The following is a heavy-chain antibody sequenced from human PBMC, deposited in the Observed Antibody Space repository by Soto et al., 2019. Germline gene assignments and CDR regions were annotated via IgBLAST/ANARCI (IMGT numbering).Heavy chain of an antibody. CDR3: ARHREPGYGRTAGSY. CDR2: IYHSGST. J-gene: IGHJ4*02. D-gene: IGHD5-12*01. CDR1: GGSISSYY. Sequence: SETLSLTCTVSGGSISSYYWSWIRQPPGKGLEWIGYIYHSGSTNYNPSLKSRVTISVDTSKNQFSLKLSSVTAADTAVYYCARHREPGYGRTAGSYWGQGSLVTVSS. V-gene: IGHV4-59*08.